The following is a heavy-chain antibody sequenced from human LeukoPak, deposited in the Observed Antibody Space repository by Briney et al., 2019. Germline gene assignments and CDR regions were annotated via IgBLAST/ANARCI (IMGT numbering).Heavy chain of an antibody. CDR2: IYYSGST. V-gene: IGHV4-59*01. D-gene: IGHD1-1*01. J-gene: IGHJ5*01. Sequence: PSETLSLSCTVSGGSISSYYWSWIRQPPGKGLEWIGYIYYSGSTNYNPSLKSRVTISVDTSKNQFSLKLSSVTAADTAVYYCARGEGWNFNSWGQGTLVTVSS. CDR1: GGSISSYY. CDR3: ARGEGWNFNS.